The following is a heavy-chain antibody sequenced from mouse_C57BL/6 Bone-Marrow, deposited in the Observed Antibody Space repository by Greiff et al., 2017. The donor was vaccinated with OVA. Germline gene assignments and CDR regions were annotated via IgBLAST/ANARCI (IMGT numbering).Heavy chain of an antibody. CDR1: GFTFSDYG. V-gene: IGHV5-17*01. J-gene: IGHJ1*03. CDR3: APLRHWYFDV. Sequence: EVKLVESGGGLVKPGGSLKLSCAASGFTFSDYGMHWVRQAPEKGLEWVAYISSGSSTIYYADTVKGRFTISRDNAKNTLFLQMTSLRSEDTAMYYCAPLRHWYFDVWGTGTTVTVSS. D-gene: IGHD1-2*01. CDR2: ISSGSSTI.